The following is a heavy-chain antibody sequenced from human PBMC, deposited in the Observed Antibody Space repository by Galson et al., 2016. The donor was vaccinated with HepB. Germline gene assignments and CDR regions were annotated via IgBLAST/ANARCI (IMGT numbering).Heavy chain of an antibody. CDR2: TWYDGSKT. V-gene: IGHV3-33*06. CDR3: AKDFGREYYGSSGP. J-gene: IGHJ5*02. CDR1: GFSFSSYG. D-gene: IGHD3-22*01. Sequence: SLRLSCAASGFSFSSYGVHWVRQAPGKGLEWVAFTWYDGSKTFYADSVKGRFTVSRDNFRNTVYLQMNSLRAEDTAVYYCAKDFGREYYGSSGPWGQGTLVTVSS.